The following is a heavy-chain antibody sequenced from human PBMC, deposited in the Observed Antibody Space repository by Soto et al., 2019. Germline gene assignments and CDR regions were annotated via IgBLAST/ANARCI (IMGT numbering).Heavy chain of an antibody. D-gene: IGHD2-15*01. V-gene: IGHV4-30-4*01. J-gene: IGHJ5*02. CDR1: GASINGGDYY. CDR2: IYYSGNT. Sequence: SETLSLTCTVSGASINGGDYYWSWIRQPPGKSLEWIGYIYYSGNTYNNPSLKSRISMSVDRSKDQFFLKLRSVTAADTAVYYCARVRFYCSGGSCQKGNWFDPWGQGTLVTVSS. CDR3: ARVRFYCSGGSCQKGNWFDP.